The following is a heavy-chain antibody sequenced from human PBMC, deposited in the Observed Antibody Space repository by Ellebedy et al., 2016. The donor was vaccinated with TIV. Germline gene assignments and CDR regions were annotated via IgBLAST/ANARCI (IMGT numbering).Heavy chain of an antibody. D-gene: IGHD1-26*01. Sequence: GESLKISCAASGFTFSSYTMNWVRQAPGKGLEWVSSIGSSGSYIYYADSLKGRFIISRENAKNLLHLQMNSLRAEDTAVYYCSRLGPYSGSYYSPVDYWGQGTLVTVSS. CDR3: SRLGPYSGSYYSPVDY. V-gene: IGHV3-21*06. J-gene: IGHJ4*02. CDR1: GFTFSSYT. CDR2: IGSSGSYI.